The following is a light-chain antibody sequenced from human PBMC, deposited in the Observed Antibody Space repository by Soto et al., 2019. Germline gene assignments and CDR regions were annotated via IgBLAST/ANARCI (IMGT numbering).Light chain of an antibody. CDR2: DAS. CDR3: QQRSNWPLT. Sequence: EVVLTQSPGTLSLSPGERATLSCRASQSVSSFLAWYQQKPGQPPKLLIYDASNRATGIPARFSGSGSETDYTLTISSLDPEDFAVYYCQQRSNWPLTCGGGTKVEI. J-gene: IGKJ4*01. CDR1: QSVSSF. V-gene: IGKV3-11*01.